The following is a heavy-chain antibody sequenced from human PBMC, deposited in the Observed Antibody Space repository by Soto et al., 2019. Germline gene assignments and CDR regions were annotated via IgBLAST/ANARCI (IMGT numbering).Heavy chain of an antibody. D-gene: IGHD6-13*01. V-gene: IGHV3-23*01. Sequence: EVQLLESGGGLVQPGGSLRLSCAASGFTFSSYAMSWVRQAPGKGLEWVSVISGSGDSTYYADSVRGQFTISRDNSKKTLYLQMNSARAEDTAVYYCAKDRDGAAAGPTKFYGMDVWGQGTTVTVSS. J-gene: IGHJ6*02. CDR3: AKDRDGAAAGPTKFYGMDV. CDR2: ISGSGDST. CDR1: GFTFSSYA.